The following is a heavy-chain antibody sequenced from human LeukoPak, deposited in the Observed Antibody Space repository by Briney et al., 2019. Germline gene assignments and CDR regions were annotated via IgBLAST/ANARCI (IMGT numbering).Heavy chain of an antibody. Sequence: GGSLRLSCAASGFTITNYAMTWVRQAPGKGLEGVSAIRIGGGGTEYADSAKGRFTISRDTSNNTLYLQMNSLRVEDTALYYCATRSTSDFWFFDSWGQGTLVTVSS. D-gene: IGHD2-2*01. V-gene: IGHV3-23*01. CDR1: GFTITNYA. CDR3: ATRSTSDFWFFDS. J-gene: IGHJ4*02. CDR2: IRIGGGGT.